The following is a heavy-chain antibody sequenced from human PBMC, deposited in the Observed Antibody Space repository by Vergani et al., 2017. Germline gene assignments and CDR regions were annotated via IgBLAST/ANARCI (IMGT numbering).Heavy chain of an antibody. CDR3: ARSVSDYDFWSGYPYYYYYYMDV. D-gene: IGHD3-3*01. V-gene: IGHV3-11*01. Sequence: QVQLVESGGGLVKPGGSLRLSCAASGFTFSDYYMSWIRQAPGKGLEWVSYISSSGSTIYYADSVKGRFTISRDNAKNSLYLQMNSLRAEDTAVYYCARSVSDYDFWSGYPYYYYYYMDVWGKGTTVTVSS. J-gene: IGHJ6*03. CDR1: GFTFSDYY. CDR2: ISSSGSTI.